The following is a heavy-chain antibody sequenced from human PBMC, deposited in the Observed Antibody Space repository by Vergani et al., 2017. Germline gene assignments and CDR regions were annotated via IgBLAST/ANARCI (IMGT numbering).Heavy chain of an antibody. Sequence: QVQLQESGPGLVKPSETLSLTCTVSGGSISSYYWSWFRQPPGKGLEWIGYIYYSGSTNYNPSLKSRVTISVDTAKNQFSLKLSSVTAADTAVYYCARVAPEVDIVATMAFDYWGQGTLVTVSS. V-gene: IGHV4-59*01. D-gene: IGHD5-12*01. J-gene: IGHJ4*02. CDR3: ARVAPEVDIVATMAFDY. CDR2: IYYSGST. CDR1: GGSISSYY.